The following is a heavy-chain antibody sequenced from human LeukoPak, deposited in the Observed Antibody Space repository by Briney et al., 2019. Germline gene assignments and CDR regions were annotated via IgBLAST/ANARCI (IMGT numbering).Heavy chain of an antibody. J-gene: IGHJ4*02. CDR1: GGSISSSAYY. CDR2: IYYSGRT. D-gene: IGHD1-26*01. CDR3: ARRREILGGFVDN. Sequence: SETLSLTCIVSGGSISSSAYYWGWIRQSPGKGLEWIGNIYYSGRTYYNPSLKTRVTISVDTSKNQFSLKLSSVIAADTAVYYCARRREILGGFVDNWGQGTLVTVSS. V-gene: IGHV4-39*01.